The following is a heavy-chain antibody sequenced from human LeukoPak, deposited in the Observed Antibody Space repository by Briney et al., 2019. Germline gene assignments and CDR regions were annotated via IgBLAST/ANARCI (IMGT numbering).Heavy chain of an antibody. D-gene: IGHD3-22*01. Sequence: ASVKVSCKASGYTFTDNYMHWVRQAPGQGLEWMGWINPNSGGTNYAQKFQGRVTMTRDTSISTAYMELSSLRSDDTAVCYCARDRPKNYYDSSGYSSFDIWGQGTVVTVSS. CDR2: INPNSGGT. CDR3: ARDRPKNYYDSSGYSSFDI. J-gene: IGHJ3*02. V-gene: IGHV1-2*02. CDR1: GYTFTDNY.